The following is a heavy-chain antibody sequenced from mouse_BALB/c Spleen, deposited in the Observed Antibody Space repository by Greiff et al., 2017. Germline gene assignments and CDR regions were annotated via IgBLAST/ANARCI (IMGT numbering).Heavy chain of an antibody. CDR1: GYAFSSYW. J-gene: IGHJ2*01. Sequence: VQLVESGAELVRPGSSVKISCKASGYAFSSYWMNWVKQRPGQGLEWIGQIYPGDGDTNYNGKFKGKATLTADKSSSTAYMQISSLTSEDSAVYFCARSGGNSFFDYWGQGTTLTVSS. V-gene: IGHV1-80*01. D-gene: IGHD2-1*01. CDR2: IYPGDGDT. CDR3: ARSGGNSFFDY.